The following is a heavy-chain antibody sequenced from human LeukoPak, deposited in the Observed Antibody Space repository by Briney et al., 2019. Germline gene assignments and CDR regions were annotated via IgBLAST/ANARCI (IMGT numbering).Heavy chain of an antibody. CDR3: AREDSSSWSYYYYYYYMDV. V-gene: IGHV3-23*01. J-gene: IGHJ6*03. CDR2: FSGSGGST. Sequence: GGSLRLSCAASRFTFSSYAMSWVREAPGHGLEWVSGFSGSGGSTYYADSVKGRFTISRDNFKNTLYLQMNRLRAEDTAVYYCAREDSSSWSYYYYYYYMDVWGKGTTVTISS. D-gene: IGHD6-13*01. CDR1: RFTFSSYA.